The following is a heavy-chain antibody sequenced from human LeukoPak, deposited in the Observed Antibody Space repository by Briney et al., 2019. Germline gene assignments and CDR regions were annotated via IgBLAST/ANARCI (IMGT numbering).Heavy chain of an antibody. CDR3: AGATKWLAHDF. J-gene: IGHJ4*02. V-gene: IGHV3-53*01. CDR1: GFTVSRNY. D-gene: IGHD6-19*01. CDR2: IYDAGST. Sequence: GGSLRLSCAASGFTVSRNYMTWVRQAAGKGWEWVSTIYDAGSTSYADSVKGRFTISRDNSKNTLFLQMNSLRADDTAVYYCAGATKWLAHDFWGQGTLVTASS.